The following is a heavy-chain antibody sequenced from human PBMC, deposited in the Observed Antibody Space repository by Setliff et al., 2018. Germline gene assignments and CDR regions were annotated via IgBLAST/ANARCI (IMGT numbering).Heavy chain of an antibody. V-gene: IGHV1-3*01. CDR3: ARTTDLRYFVPDY. CDR1: GYTFTSYA. D-gene: IGHD3-9*01. Sequence: ASVKVSCKASGYTFTSYAMHWVRQAPGQRLEWMGWVNPNSGNTGYAQKFQGRVTITTDESTSTAYMELSSLRSEDTAVYYCARTTDLRYFVPDYWGQGTLVTVSS. J-gene: IGHJ4*02. CDR2: VNPNSGNT.